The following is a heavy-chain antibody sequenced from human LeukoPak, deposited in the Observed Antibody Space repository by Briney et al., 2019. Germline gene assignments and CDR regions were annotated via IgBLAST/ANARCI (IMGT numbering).Heavy chain of an antibody. Sequence: GESLRLSCAGSGFTFPTYGLHWVRQAHGKGLEWVAYISYDGNKGYYTDSVKGRFTIARDNSKSMLFLQMNSLRIEDTGVYYCAKDSTRDYGYYGMPESWGQGTLVTVS. J-gene: IGHJ4*02. CDR3: AKDSTRDYGYYGMPES. D-gene: IGHD4-17*01. CDR2: ISYDGNKG. V-gene: IGHV3-30*18. CDR1: GFTFPTYG.